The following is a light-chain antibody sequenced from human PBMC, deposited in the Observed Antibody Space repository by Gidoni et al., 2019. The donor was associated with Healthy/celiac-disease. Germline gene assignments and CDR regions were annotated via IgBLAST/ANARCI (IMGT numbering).Light chain of an antibody. CDR3: QQRSNWVT. J-gene: IGKJ5*01. Sequence: ELALTQSPATLSLSPAERATLACRASQSVSSYLAWYQQKPGQAPRLLIYDASTRATGIPARFSGSGSGTDFTLTISSLEPEDFAVYYCQQRSNWVTFXQXTRLEIK. V-gene: IGKV3-11*01. CDR1: QSVSSY. CDR2: DAS.